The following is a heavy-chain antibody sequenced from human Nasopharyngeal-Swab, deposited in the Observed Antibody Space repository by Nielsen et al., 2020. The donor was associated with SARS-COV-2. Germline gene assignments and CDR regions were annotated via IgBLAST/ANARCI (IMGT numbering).Heavy chain of an antibody. J-gene: IGHJ2*01. CDR3: ARDPLSSWQAIGNWYFDL. CDR2: VSSTSSYI. Sequence: GGSLRLSCAASGFTVSSNYMSWVRQAPGKGLEWVSSVSSTSSYIYYADSLKGRFTISRDNAKNSLYLQLNSLRAEDTAVYYCARDPLSSWQAIGNWYFDLWGRGTLVTVSS. D-gene: IGHD6-13*01. V-gene: IGHV3-21*01. CDR1: GFTVSSNY.